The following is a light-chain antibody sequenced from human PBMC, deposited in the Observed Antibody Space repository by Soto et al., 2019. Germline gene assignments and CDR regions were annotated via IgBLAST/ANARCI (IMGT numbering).Light chain of an antibody. CDR2: DVS. J-gene: IGLJ2*01. V-gene: IGLV2-11*01. Sequence: QSALTQPRSVSGSPGQSVTISCTGTSSDVGGYNYVSWYQQHPGKAPKLMIYDVSKRPSGVPDRFSGSKSGNTASLTISGLQGEDEADYYCCSYADSYTLIFGGGTQLTVL. CDR3: CSYADSYTLI. CDR1: SSDVGGYNY.